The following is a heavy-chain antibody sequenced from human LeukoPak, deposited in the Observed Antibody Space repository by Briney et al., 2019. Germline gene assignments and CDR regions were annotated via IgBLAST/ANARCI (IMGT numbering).Heavy chain of an antibody. CDR2: INPTGGST. CDR1: TYTFTRYG. J-gene: IGHJ4*02. Sequence: ASVKVSCKASTYTFTRYGISWVRQAPGQGLEWMGLINPTGGSTGYAQKFQGRVTMTRDMSTSTVYMELSSLRSEDTAVYYCARDRYSSGWSYVDYWGQGTLVTVSS. V-gene: IGHV1-46*01. D-gene: IGHD6-19*01. CDR3: ARDRYSSGWSYVDY.